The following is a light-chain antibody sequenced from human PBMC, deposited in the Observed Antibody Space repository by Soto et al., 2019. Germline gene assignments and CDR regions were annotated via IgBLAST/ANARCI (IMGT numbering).Light chain of an antibody. Sequence: VLPQSPATLSLSPGAKATLSCRASQTIGAYLAWYQQKPGQAPRLLIYGASSRATGIPDRFSGSGSGTDFTLTISRLEPEDFAVYYCQQYGSSPITFGQGTRLEI. V-gene: IGKV3-20*01. J-gene: IGKJ5*01. CDR1: QTIGAY. CDR2: GAS. CDR3: QQYGSSPIT.